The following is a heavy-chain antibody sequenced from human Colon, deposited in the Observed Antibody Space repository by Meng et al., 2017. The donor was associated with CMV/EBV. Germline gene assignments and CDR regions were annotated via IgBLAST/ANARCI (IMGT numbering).Heavy chain of an antibody. CDR3: AKDFMSACDS. V-gene: IGHV3-7*03. CDR1: GFTLSNYW. D-gene: IGHD2-21*01. CDR2: IKQDGSEK. J-gene: IGHJ4*02. Sequence: GGSLRLSCAASGFTLSNYWMTWFRQAPGKGLEWVANIKQDGSEKYYVGSVKGRFTVSRGNAKNSLYLQMNSLRPEDTALYYCAKDFMSACDSWGRGTLVTVSS.